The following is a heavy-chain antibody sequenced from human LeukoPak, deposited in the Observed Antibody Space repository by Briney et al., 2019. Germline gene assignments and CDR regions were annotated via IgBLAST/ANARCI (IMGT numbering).Heavy chain of an antibody. CDR1: GCSFGTLY. CDR3: ARGCTDVYWSRDV. CDR2: VLDTGST. Sequence: SETLSLTGLLSGCSFGTLYWSWLGQSPGRGLEWIGLVLDTGSTSSNPSLRSRVTISLETSQKHLSLSLSSVSDANTPLYYFARGCTDVYWSRDVWGRGTLVTVSS. J-gene: IGHJ2*01. V-gene: IGHV4-59*13. D-gene: IGHD4/OR15-4a*01.